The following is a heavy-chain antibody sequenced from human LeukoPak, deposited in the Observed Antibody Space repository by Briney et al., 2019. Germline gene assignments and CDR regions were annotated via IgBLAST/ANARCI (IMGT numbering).Heavy chain of an antibody. CDR1: GYTFTSYY. CDR3: ARGPSITMVRGGQWYYYMDV. D-gene: IGHD3-10*01. V-gene: IGHV1-46*01. J-gene: IGHJ6*03. Sequence: GASVKVSCKASGYTFTSYYMHWVRQAHGQGLEWMGIINPSGGSTNYAQKFQGRVTMTRDTSTNTVYMELSSLRSEDTAVYYCARGPSITMVRGGQWYYYMDVWGKGTTVTISS. CDR2: INPSGGST.